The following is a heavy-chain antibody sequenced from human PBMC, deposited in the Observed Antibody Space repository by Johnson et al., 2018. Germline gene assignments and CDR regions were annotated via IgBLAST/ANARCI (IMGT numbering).Heavy chain of an antibody. V-gene: IGHV3-33*01. J-gene: IGHJ6*02. CDR1: GFTFSNYG. D-gene: IGHD2/OR15-2a*01. CDR2: IWYDGSNK. CDR3: ARDGRVLSRYYYYGMDV. Sequence: QVQLVESGGGVVQPGRSLRLSCAASGFTFSNYGMHWVRQAPGKGLEWVAVIWYDGSNKYYADSVKGRFTISRDNSKNTLYLQMNSLGAEDTAVYYGARDGRVLSRYYYYGMDVWGQGTTVTVSS.